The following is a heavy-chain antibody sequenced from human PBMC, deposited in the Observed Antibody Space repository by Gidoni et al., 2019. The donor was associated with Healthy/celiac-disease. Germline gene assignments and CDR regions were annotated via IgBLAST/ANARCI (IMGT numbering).Heavy chain of an antibody. Sequence: QVQLQESGPGLVKPSETLSLTCTVSGGSISSYYWSWIRQPPGKGLEWIGYNYYSGSTNYNPSLKSRVTISVDTSKNQFSLKLSSVTAADTAVYYCARHVESGSYYYFDYWGQGTLVTVSS. D-gene: IGHD1-26*01. V-gene: IGHV4-59*08. CDR2: NYYSGST. CDR1: GGSISSYY. J-gene: IGHJ4*02. CDR3: ARHVESGSYYYFDY.